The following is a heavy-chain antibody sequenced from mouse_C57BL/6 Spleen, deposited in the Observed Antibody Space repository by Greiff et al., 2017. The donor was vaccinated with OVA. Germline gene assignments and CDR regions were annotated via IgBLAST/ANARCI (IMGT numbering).Heavy chain of an antibody. Sequence: QVQLKQPGAELVRPGTSVKLSCKASGYTFTSYWMHWVKQRPGQGLEWIGVIDPSDSYTNYNQKFKGKATLTVDTSSSTAYMQLSSLTSEDSAVYYCARSRVTSYYFDYWGQGTTLTVSS. CDR1: GYTFTSYW. CDR3: ARSRVTSYYFDY. CDR2: IDPSDSYT. V-gene: IGHV1-59*01. J-gene: IGHJ2*01. D-gene: IGHD2-13*01.